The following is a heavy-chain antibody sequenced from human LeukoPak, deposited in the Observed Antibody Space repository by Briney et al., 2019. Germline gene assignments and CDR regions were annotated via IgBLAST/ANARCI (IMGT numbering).Heavy chain of an antibody. D-gene: IGHD3-22*01. Sequence: SETLSLTCTVSGGSISSNYWSWIGQPPGQGKERKGNIYDSGSTNYNPSPKSRVTISVDTSKNQFSLKLSSVTAADTAVYYCARQSISGSSLSYFDYWGQGTLVSVSS. CDR2: IYDSGST. V-gene: IGHV4-59*01. J-gene: IGHJ4*02. CDR1: GGSISSNY. CDR3: ARQSISGSSLSYFDY.